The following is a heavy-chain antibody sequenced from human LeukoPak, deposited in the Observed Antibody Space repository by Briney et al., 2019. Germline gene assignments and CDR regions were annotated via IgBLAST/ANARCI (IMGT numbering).Heavy chain of an antibody. CDR3: ARGGDGYSIWNPFDY. Sequence: GGPLRLSCAASGFTFSGYYMSWIRQAPGKGLEWVAVIWYDGSNKYYADSVKGRFTISRDNSKNTLYLQMNSLRAEDTAVYYCARGGDGYSIWNPFDYWGQGTLVTVSS. J-gene: IGHJ4*02. D-gene: IGHD5-24*01. CDR1: GFTFSGYY. V-gene: IGHV3-33*08. CDR2: IWYDGSNK.